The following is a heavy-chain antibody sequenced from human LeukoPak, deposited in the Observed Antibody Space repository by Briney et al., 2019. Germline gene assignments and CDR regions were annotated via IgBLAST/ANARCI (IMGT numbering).Heavy chain of an antibody. CDR3: ARGRPLLGNQPNYYFDY. CDR2: INPNSGGT. J-gene: IGHJ4*02. Sequence: ASVKVSCKASGYTFTGYYMHWVRQAPGQGLEWMGWINPNSGGTNYAQKFQGGVTMTRDTSISTAYMELSRLRSDDTAVYYCARGRPLLGNQPNYYFDYWGQGTLVTVSS. D-gene: IGHD1-14*01. V-gene: IGHV1-2*02. CDR1: GYTFTGYY.